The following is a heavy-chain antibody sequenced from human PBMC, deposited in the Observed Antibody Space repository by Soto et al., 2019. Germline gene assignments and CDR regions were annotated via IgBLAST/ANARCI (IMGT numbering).Heavy chain of an antibody. Sequence: GGSLRLSCAASGFTFSSYSMNWVRQAPGKGLEWVSSISSSSSYIYYADSVKGRFTISRDNAKNSLYLQMNSLRAEDTAVYYCAIVERDCSSTSCYHGGPFDYWGQGTLVTVSS. CDR2: ISSSSSYI. V-gene: IGHV3-21*01. J-gene: IGHJ4*02. CDR3: AIVERDCSSTSCYHGGPFDY. CDR1: GFTFSSYS. D-gene: IGHD2-2*01.